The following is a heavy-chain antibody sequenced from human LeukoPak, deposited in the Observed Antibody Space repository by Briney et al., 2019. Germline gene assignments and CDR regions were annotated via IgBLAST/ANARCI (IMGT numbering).Heavy chain of an antibody. CDR2: ISGSGGST. V-gene: IGHV3-23*01. J-gene: IGHJ4*02. D-gene: IGHD6-19*01. Sequence: GGSLRLSCAASGFTFSSYAMSWVRQAPGKGLEWVSAISGSGGSTYYADSVKGRFTISRDNSKNTLYLQVNSLRAEDTAVYYCAKDSSGWQRVHWGQGTLVTVSS. CDR1: GFTFSSYA. CDR3: AKDSSGWQRVH.